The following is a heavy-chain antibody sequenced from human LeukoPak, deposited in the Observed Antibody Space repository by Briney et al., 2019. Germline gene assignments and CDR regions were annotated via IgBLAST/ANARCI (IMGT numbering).Heavy chain of an antibody. CDR1: GYTFTSYG. J-gene: IGHJ4*02. CDR3: ARGATMGLLLWFGEFHFDY. CDR2: ISAYNGNT. V-gene: IGHV1-18*01. D-gene: IGHD3-10*01. Sequence: ASVKVSCKASGYTFTSYGISWVRQAPGQGLEWMGWISAYNGNTNYAQKLQGRVTMTTDTSTSTAYMEARSLRSDDTAVYYCARGATMGLLLWFGEFHFDYWGQGTLVTVSS.